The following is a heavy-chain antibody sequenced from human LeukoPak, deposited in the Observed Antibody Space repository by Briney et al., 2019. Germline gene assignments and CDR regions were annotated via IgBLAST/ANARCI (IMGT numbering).Heavy chain of an antibody. D-gene: IGHD2-2*01. J-gene: IGHJ5*02. CDR3: TREARVGNWFDP. CDR1: GYTFTDYY. Sequence: ASVKVSCRASGYTFTDYYIHWVRQAPGQGLEWMGWVNPDNGGTNYAQKFQGRVTMTRDTSIRTVYMDLSRLRSDDTAVFYCTREARVGNWFDPWGQGTQVTVSS. V-gene: IGHV1-2*02. CDR2: VNPDNGGT.